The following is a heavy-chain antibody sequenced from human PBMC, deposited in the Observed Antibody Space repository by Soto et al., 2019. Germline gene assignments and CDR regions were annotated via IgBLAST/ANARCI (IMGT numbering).Heavy chain of an antibody. J-gene: IGHJ4*02. D-gene: IGHD3-3*01. V-gene: IGHV4-59*01. Sequence: SETLSLTCTVPGGVIIKYYWSWIRQPPGKGLEWIGYIYDSGSTNYNPSLKSRVTISVDTSKNQFSLKLSSVTAADTAVYYCAREDFWSGLNYWGPGTLVTVSS. CDR3: AREDFWSGLNY. CDR2: IYDSGST. CDR1: GGVIIKYY.